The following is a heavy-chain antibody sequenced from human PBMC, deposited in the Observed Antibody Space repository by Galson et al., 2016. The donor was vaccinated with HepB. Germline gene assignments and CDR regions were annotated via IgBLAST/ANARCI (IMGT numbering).Heavy chain of an antibody. J-gene: IGHJ3*02. Sequence: SLRLSCAASGFPLSSYSMHWVRQAPGKGLEWVSSISSESNNIYYADSMKGRFTISRDNSKNSLYLQINSLRAEDTAVYYCARDWWGTGVHDAFDIWGQGTLVTVSS. V-gene: IGHV3-21*06. CDR2: ISSESNNI. CDR3: ARDWWGTGVHDAFDI. CDR1: GFPLSSYS. D-gene: IGHD1-14*01.